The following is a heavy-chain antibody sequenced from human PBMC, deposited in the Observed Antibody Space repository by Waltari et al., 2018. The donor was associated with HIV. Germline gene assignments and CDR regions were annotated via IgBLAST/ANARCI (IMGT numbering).Heavy chain of an antibody. V-gene: IGHV4-31*01. CDR2: IYYRGNT. D-gene: IGHD1-26*01. J-gene: IGHJ5*02. CDR1: GCPIRRSGYY. CDR3: ARGGVGATTNWLDP. Sequence: VPLQESGPGLVKPSPTPSPTCTVSGCPIRRSGYYWSWIRQRPGKGLEWIGSIYYRGNTYYNPSLKSLLTISLDTSKNHFSLRLNSVTAADTAVYYCARGGVGATTNWLDPWGQGTLVTVSS.